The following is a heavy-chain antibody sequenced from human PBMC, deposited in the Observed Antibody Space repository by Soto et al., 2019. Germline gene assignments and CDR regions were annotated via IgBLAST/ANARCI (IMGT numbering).Heavy chain of an antibody. D-gene: IGHD6-13*01. Sequence: GGSLRLSCAASGFTFTNYAMSWVRQAPGKGLEWVSAISGSGGSTYYADSVKGRFTISRDNSKNTLYLQMNSLRAEDTAVYYCAKDSIIAAAPYGMDVWGQGTTVTVSS. CDR1: GFTFTNYA. J-gene: IGHJ6*02. CDR2: ISGSGGST. V-gene: IGHV3-23*01. CDR3: AKDSIIAAAPYGMDV.